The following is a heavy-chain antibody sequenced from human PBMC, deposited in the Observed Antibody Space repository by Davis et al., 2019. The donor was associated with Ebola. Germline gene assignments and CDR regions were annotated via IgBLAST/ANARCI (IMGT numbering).Heavy chain of an antibody. D-gene: IGHD1-14*01. J-gene: IGHJ6*02. CDR2: VSGSGTTT. CDR3: ARGGETVTGTASHGMDV. Sequence: GESLKISCAASGFTFRTYAMNWVRQAPGKGLEWVSAVSGSGTTTGYADSVKGRFTISRDNSKNTLYLQMDSLTAEDTAVYYCARGGETVTGTASHGMDVWGQGTTVTVSS. CDR1: GFTFRTYA. V-gene: IGHV3-23*01.